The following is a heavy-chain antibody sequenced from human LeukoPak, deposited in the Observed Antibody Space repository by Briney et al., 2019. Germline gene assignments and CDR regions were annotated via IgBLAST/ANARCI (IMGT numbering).Heavy chain of an antibody. CDR3: AREGGFYRPLDY. J-gene: IGHJ4*02. D-gene: IGHD2/OR15-2a*01. CDR1: GGSISSTNW. Sequence: SGTLSLTCAASGGSISSTNWWTWVRQPPGGGLEWIWEGHLSGLTHYNPSLESRVTMSVDMAENHISLQLTSVTAADTAVYYCAREGGFYRPLDYSGQGSLVIVSS. V-gene: IGHV4-4*02. CDR2: GHLSGLT.